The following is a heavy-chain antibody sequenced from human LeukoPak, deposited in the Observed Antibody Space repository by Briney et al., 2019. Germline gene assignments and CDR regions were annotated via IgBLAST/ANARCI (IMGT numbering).Heavy chain of an antibody. D-gene: IGHD2-21*02. CDR1: GFTFSSLA. V-gene: IGHV3-33*01. CDR2: IWYDGSKK. CDR3: ARDQCGGDCYPRDY. Sequence: GGSLRLSCVASGFTFSSLALHWVRQAPGKGLEWVALIWYDGSKKYHADTVKGRFTISRDNSKNTLYLQMNSLRAEDTAIYYCARDQCGGDCYPRDYWGQGTLVTVSS. J-gene: IGHJ4*02.